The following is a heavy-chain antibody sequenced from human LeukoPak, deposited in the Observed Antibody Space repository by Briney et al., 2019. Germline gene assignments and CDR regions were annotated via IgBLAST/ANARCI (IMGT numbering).Heavy chain of an antibody. CDR1: GFAFSSYA. D-gene: IGHD2-8*02. V-gene: IGHV3-23*01. Sequence: GGSLRLSCAASGFAFSSYAMSWVRQAPGKGLEWVSALTGSGATTYYADSMQGRFTISRDNSKNTLYLQMNSLRAEDTAVYYSAGRPGGQGYWGQGTLVTVSS. CDR3: AGRPGGQGY. J-gene: IGHJ4*02. CDR2: LTGSGATT.